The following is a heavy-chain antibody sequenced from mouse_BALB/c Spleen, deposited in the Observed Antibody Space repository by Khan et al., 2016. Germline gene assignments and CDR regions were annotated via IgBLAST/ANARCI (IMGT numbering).Heavy chain of an antibody. CDR2: ISYDGSN. D-gene: IGHD2-2*01. V-gene: IGHV3-6*02. CDR1: GYSITSGYY. Sequence: EVQLQESGPGLVKPSQSLSLTCSVTGYSITSGYYWNWNRQFPGNKLECMGYISYDGSNNYNPSLKNRISITRDTSKNQFFLQLNSLTTGDTAKYYGARGYGYDWFAYWGQGTLVTVSA. CDR3: ARGYGYDWFAY. J-gene: IGHJ3*01.